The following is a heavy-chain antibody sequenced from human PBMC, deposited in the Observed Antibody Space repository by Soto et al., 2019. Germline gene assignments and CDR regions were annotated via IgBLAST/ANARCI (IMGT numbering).Heavy chain of an antibody. J-gene: IGHJ4*02. CDR1: GGTFSSYA. V-gene: IGHV1-69*13. CDR2: IIPIFGTA. D-gene: IGHD6-19*01. Sequence: GASVKVSCKASGGTFSSYAISWVRQAPGQGLEWMGGIIPIFGTANYAQKFQGRVTITADESTSTAYMELSSLRSEDTAVYYCARGTTATPRPKWLARYYFDYWGQGTLVTVSS. CDR3: ARGTTATPRPKWLARYYFDY.